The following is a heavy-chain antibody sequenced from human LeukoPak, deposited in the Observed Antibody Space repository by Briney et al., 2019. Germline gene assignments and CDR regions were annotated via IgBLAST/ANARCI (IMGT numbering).Heavy chain of an antibody. CDR1: GFTFSDYY. CDR3: ARGTRWLTGPSDY. D-gene: IGHD7-27*01. Sequence: AGGSLRLSCAASGFTFSDYYMSWIRQAPGKGLEWVSYISSSGNTIYYADSVKGRFTISKDNAKNSLYLQMNSLRAEDTAVYYCARGTRWLTGPSDYWGQGTLVTVSS. V-gene: IGHV3-11*04. J-gene: IGHJ4*02. CDR2: ISSSGNTI.